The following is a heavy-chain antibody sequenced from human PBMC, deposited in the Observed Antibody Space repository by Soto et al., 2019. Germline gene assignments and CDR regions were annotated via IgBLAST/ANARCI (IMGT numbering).Heavy chain of an antibody. CDR2: ISSSSSTI. CDR1: GFTFSSYS. V-gene: IGHV3-48*01. J-gene: IGHJ6*02. Sequence: GGSLRLSCAASGFTFSSYSMNWVRQAPGKGLEWVSYISSSSSTIYYADSVKGRFTISRDNAKNSLYLQMNSLRAEDTAVYYCAKDLKPYYYYGMDVWGQGTTVTVSS. CDR3: AKDLKPYYYYGMDV.